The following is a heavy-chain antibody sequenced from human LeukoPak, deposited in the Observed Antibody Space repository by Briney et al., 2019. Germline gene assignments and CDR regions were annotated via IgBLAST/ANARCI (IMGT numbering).Heavy chain of an antibody. CDR1: GLTFSDYY. D-gene: IGHD1-14*01. CDR3: ARAAQPGFDP. J-gene: IGHJ5*02. Sequence: GGSLRLSCAASGLTFSDYYMTWIRQTPGEGLEWVSYISDTARTKSYADSVKGRFTISRDNAKNSLYLQMNSLRAEDTAVYYCARAAQPGFDPWGQGTLVTVSS. CDR2: ISDTARTK. V-gene: IGHV3-11*04.